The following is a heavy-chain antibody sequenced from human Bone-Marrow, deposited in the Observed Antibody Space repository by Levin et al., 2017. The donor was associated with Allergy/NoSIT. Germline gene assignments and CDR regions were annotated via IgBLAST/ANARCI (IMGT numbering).Heavy chain of an antibody. Sequence: GGSLRLSCAASGFTFDDYAMHWVRQAPGKGLEWVSGISWNSGSIGYADSVKGRFTISRDNAKNSLYLQMNSLRAEDTALYYCAKDVESYYYDSSGYRNWHAFDIWGQGTMVTVSS. D-gene: IGHD3-22*01. J-gene: IGHJ3*02. CDR2: ISWNSGSI. CDR1: GFTFDDYA. CDR3: AKDVESYYYDSSGYRNWHAFDI. V-gene: IGHV3-9*01.